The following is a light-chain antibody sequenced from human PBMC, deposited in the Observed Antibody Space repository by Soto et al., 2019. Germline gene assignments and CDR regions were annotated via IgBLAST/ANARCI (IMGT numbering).Light chain of an antibody. V-gene: IGKV1-5*03. Sequence: DLQMTQSPSTLSASVGDRVSITCRASQSISNWLAWYQQKPGKAPDLLIYKASSLQTGVPSRFSGSGSGTEFTLTISSLQPDDFATYYCQQYEGYPWTFGQGTKVEIK. J-gene: IGKJ1*01. CDR3: QQYEGYPWT. CDR1: QSISNW. CDR2: KAS.